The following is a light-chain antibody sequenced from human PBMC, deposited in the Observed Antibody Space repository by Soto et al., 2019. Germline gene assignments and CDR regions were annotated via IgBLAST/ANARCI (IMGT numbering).Light chain of an antibody. CDR1: SSDIGGYRY. J-gene: IGLJ3*02. CDR3: SSYTSSNTWV. V-gene: IGLV2-14*01. Sequence: QSVLTQPASVSGSPGQSITISCTGTSSDIGGYRYVSWYQHHPGKAPKLMIFEVSHRPSGVSNRFSGSKSGNTASLTISGLQAEDEADYYCSSYTSSNTWVFGGGTKLTVL. CDR2: EVS.